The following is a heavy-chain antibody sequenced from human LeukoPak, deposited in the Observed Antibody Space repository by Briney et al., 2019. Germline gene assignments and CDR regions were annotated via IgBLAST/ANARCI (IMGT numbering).Heavy chain of an antibody. CDR2: ISSSSSYI. V-gene: IGHV3-21*01. CDR1: GFTFSSYS. J-gene: IGHJ1*01. Sequence: GGSLRLSCAASGFTFSSYSMNWVRQAPGKGLEWVSSISSSSSYIYYADSVKGGFTISRDNAKNSLYLQMNSLRAEDTAVYYCARDLLYYDSSGYEHWGQGTLVTVSS. CDR3: ARDLLYYDSSGYEH. D-gene: IGHD3-22*01.